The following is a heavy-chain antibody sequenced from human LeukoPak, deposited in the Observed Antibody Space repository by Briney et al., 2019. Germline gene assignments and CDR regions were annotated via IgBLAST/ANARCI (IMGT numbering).Heavy chain of an antibody. CDR1: GFTFSSYE. CDR3: ARVAPYYDSSGYYFSHFDY. CDR2: ISSSGSTI. Sequence: PGGSLRLSCAASGFTFSSYEMNWVRQAPGKGLEWVSYISSSGSTIYYADSVKGRFTISRDNAKNSLYLQMNSLRAEDTAVYYWARVAPYYDSSGYYFSHFDYWGQGTLVTVSS. J-gene: IGHJ4*02. D-gene: IGHD3-22*01. V-gene: IGHV3-48*03.